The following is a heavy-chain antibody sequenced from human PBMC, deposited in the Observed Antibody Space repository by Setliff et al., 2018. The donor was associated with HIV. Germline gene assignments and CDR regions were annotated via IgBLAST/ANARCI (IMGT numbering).Heavy chain of an antibody. J-gene: IGHJ4*02. V-gene: IGHV1-69*13. CDR2: FIPMFGTA. CDR1: GGTFSRSV. D-gene: IGHD5-12*01. Sequence: ASVKVSCKASGGTFSRSVFSWVRQAPGQGLQWMGRFIPMFGTANYAQKFQGRVTITADESTSTVYMELRSLTSKDTAMYYCARDAGYIGSSWDRWGQGTLVTVSS. CDR3: ARDAGYIGSSWDR.